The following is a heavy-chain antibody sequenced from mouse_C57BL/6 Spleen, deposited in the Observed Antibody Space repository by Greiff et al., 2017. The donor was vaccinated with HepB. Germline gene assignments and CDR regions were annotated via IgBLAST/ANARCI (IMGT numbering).Heavy chain of an antibody. CDR2: IYPGNSDT. CDR1: GYTFTSYW. Sequence: EVQLQQSGTVLARPGASVKMSCKTSGYTFTSYWMHWVKQRPGQGLEWIGAIYPGNSDTSYNQKFKGKAKLTAVTSASTAYMALSSLTNEDSAVYYCTRGDYYYGSSTFAYWGQGTLVTVSA. V-gene: IGHV1-5*01. D-gene: IGHD1-1*01. J-gene: IGHJ3*01. CDR3: TRGDYYYGSSTFAY.